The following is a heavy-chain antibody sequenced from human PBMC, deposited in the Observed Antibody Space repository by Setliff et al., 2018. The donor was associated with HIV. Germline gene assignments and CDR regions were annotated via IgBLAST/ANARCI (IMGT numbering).Heavy chain of an antibody. V-gene: IGHV4-34*12. CDR1: GGSFSGYY. Sequence: SETLSLTCAVYGGSFSGYYWCWIRQPPGKGLEWIGEIIHSGSTNYNPSLKSRVTISVDMSKNQFSLKLSSVTAADTAVYYCARREGYGMDVWGQGTTVTVS. CDR2: IIHSGST. J-gene: IGHJ6*02. CDR3: ARREGYGMDV.